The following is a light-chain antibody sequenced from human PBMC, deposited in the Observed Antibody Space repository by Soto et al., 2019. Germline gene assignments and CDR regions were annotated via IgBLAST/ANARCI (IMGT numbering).Light chain of an antibody. Sequence: QSALTQPPSASGSPGQSVTISCTGSSSDIGGYDFVSWYQQHPGKVPKLLIYEVTKRPSGVPDRFSGSKSGNTASLTVSGLQADDEADYYCCSHAGSKNYYLFGPGTKRTVL. CDR3: CSHAGSKNYYL. CDR1: SSDIGGYDF. V-gene: IGLV2-8*01. J-gene: IGLJ1*01. CDR2: EVT.